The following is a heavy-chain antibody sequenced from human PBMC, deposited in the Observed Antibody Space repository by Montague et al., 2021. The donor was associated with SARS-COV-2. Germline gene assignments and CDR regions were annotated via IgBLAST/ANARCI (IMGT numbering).Heavy chain of an antibody. V-gene: IGHV4-59*01. J-gene: IGHJ4*02. CDR1: GGSISSYY. Sequence: SETLSLTCTVSGGSISSYYWSWIRQPPGKGLEWIGCIYYSGSTNYNPSLKSRVTISVDTSKNQFSLKLSSVTAADTAVYYCARGTAASTNFDYWGQGTLVTVSS. CDR2: IYYSGST. CDR3: ARGTAASTNFDY. D-gene: IGHD6-13*01.